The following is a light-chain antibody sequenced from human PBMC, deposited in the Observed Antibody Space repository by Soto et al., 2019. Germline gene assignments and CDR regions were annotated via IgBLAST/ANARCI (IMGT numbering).Light chain of an antibody. CDR1: SSDVGAYNY. Sequence: QSFLTQPASVAGPPGQSITISCTGTSSDVGAYNYVSWYQQHPGKAPKLMIYEVSNRPSGVSNRFSGSKSGNTASLTISGLQAEDEADYYCSSYISSSTLVFGTGTKVTVL. J-gene: IGLJ1*01. CDR3: SSYISSSTLV. CDR2: EVS. V-gene: IGLV2-14*01.